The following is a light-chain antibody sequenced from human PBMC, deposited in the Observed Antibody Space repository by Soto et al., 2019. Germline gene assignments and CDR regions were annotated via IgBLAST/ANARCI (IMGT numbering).Light chain of an antibody. CDR3: QSYDSSLTALYV. J-gene: IGLJ1*01. Sequence: QSVLTQPPSVSGAPGQRVTISCTGSSSNIGAGYDVQWYQQLPGTAPKLLMYGNSNRPSGVPDRFSGSKSGTSASLAITGLQAEDEADYYCQSYDSSLTALYVFGLGTKVTVL. CDR1: SSNIGAGYD. V-gene: IGLV1-40*01. CDR2: GNS.